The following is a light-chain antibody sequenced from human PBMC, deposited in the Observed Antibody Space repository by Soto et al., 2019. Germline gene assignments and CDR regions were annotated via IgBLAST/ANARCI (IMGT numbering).Light chain of an antibody. CDR1: QSISSW. CDR3: QQYISYCT. J-gene: IGKJ1*01. Sequence: DIQMTQSPSTLSASVGDRVTITCRASQSISSWLAWYQQKPGKAPKLLIYKACNLENGVPSRFSGSGSGTEFTLTISSLQPDDFANYYCQQYISYCTFGQGTKVEIK. V-gene: IGKV1-5*03. CDR2: KAC.